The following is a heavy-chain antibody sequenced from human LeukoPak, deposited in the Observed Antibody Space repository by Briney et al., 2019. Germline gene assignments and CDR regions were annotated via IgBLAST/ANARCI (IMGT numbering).Heavy chain of an antibody. CDR2: IYPNSGGT. Sequence: ASVKVSCKASGYTFTDYYMHWVRQAPGQGLEWMGWIYPNSGGTNYAQKFQGRVTMTRDTSISTAYMELSRLRSDDTAVYYCARHSIAAAGLSFDLWGQGTLVTVSS. CDR1: GYTFTDYY. J-gene: IGHJ3*01. CDR3: ARHSIAAAGLSFDL. V-gene: IGHV1-2*02. D-gene: IGHD6-13*01.